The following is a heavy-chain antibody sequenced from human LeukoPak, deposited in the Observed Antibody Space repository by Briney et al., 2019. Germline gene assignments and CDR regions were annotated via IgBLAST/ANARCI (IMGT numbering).Heavy chain of an antibody. D-gene: IGHD3-22*01. V-gene: IGHV3-21*01. CDR3: ARASGWEAFDY. CDR2: ISSSSYI. CDR1: GFTFSSYS. J-gene: IGHJ4*02. Sequence: GGSLRLSCAASGFTFSSYSMNWLRQAPGKGLEWVSSISSSSYIYYADSVKGRFTISRDNAKNSLYLQTNNLRAEDTAVYYCARASGWEAFDYWGQGALVPVSS.